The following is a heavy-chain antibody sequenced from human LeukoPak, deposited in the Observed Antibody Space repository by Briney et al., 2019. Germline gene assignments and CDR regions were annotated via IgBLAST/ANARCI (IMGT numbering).Heavy chain of an antibody. CDR3: ARAGGYGISLIYYHSYYMDV. V-gene: IGHV5-51*01. CDR1: GYSFTSYW. J-gene: IGHJ6*03. D-gene: IGHD1-1*01. Sequence: LGESLKISCKGSGYSFTSYWIGWVRQMPGKGLEWMGIIYPGDSDTRYSPSFQGQVTISADKSISTAYLQWSSLRTSDTATYYCARAGGYGISLIYYHSYYMDVWCKGTTVTVSS. CDR2: IYPGDSDT.